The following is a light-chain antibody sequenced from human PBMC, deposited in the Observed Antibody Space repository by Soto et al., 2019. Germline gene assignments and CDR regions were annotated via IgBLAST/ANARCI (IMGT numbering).Light chain of an antibody. Sequence: QSVLTQPASVSGSPGQSITFSCTGPSSDVGGSNYVSWYQQLPGKAPKLMIYDVSDRPSGVSNRFSGSKSGNTASLTISGLQAEDEADYYCSSYTSSSLYVFGTGTKVTVL. CDR1: SSDVGGSNY. CDR2: DVS. V-gene: IGLV2-14*01. CDR3: SSYTSSSLYV. J-gene: IGLJ1*01.